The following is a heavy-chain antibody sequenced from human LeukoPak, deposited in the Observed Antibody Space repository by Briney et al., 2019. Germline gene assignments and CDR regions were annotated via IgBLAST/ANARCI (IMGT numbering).Heavy chain of an antibody. J-gene: IGHJ6*02. Sequence: HAGGSLRLSCAASGFTFSGSAMHWVRQASGKGLEWVGRIRSRANSYVTAYSAAVTGRFIISRDDPSDTAYLQMNSLTTEDTAVYYCTRHSDTYCSRANCYVDNFYGLDVWGQGTRVTVSS. CDR2: IRSRANSYVT. V-gene: IGHV3-73*01. CDR3: TRHSDTYCSRANCYVDNFYGLDV. D-gene: IGHD2-2*01. CDR1: GFTFSGSA.